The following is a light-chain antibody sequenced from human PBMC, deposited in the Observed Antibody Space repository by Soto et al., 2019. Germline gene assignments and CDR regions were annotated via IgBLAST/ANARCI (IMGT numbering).Light chain of an antibody. CDR2: AAS. CDR1: QDISSW. V-gene: IGKV1D-16*01. Sequence: DIQMTQSPSSLSASVGDRVTITCRASQDISSWLAWYQQEPEKAPKSLIYAASSLQSGVPSRFSGSGSATNLTLTISSLQPEDVETSYCQQYHSHPPTFRRGTKAEIK. J-gene: IGKJ4*01. CDR3: QQYHSHPPT.